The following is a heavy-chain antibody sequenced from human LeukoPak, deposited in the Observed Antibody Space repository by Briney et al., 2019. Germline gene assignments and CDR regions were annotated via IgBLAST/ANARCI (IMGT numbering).Heavy chain of an antibody. Sequence: SETLSLTCTVSGGSITSGSYYWSWIRQPAGKGLEWIGRIYSSGSTAYNPSLKSRVSITVDTSKNQFSLKLNSVTAADTAVYYCARGGFLVQNHFDPWGQGTLVTVSS. CDR2: IYSSGST. V-gene: IGHV4-61*02. CDR3: ARGGFLVQNHFDP. CDR1: GGSITSGSYY. J-gene: IGHJ5*02. D-gene: IGHD3-3*01.